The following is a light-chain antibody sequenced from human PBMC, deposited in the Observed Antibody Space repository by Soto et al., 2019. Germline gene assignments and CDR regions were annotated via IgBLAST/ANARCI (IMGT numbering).Light chain of an antibody. V-gene: IGKV3-11*01. Sequence: EIVLTQSPGTLSLSPGERATLPCRASQSVSSTSLAWYQQKPGQAPRLLIYDASNRATGIPARFSGSGSGTDFTLTISSLEPEDFAVYYCQQRSNWPPTFGQGTRLEIK. CDR1: QSVSSTS. CDR2: DAS. CDR3: QQRSNWPPT. J-gene: IGKJ5*01.